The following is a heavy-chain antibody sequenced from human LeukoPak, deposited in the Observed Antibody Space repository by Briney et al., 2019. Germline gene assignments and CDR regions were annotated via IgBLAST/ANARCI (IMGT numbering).Heavy chain of an antibody. Sequence: SETLSLTCTVSGGSINSYYWNWIRQPPGKGLEWIGYIYYSGSTNYNPSLKSRVTMSADTSKKQFSLKLSSVTAADTAVYYCARDRNYDFWSGYYSFGYWGQGTLVTVSS. V-gene: IGHV4-59*12. J-gene: IGHJ4*02. CDR1: GGSINSYY. CDR3: ARDRNYDFWSGYYSFGY. CDR2: IYYSGST. D-gene: IGHD3-3*01.